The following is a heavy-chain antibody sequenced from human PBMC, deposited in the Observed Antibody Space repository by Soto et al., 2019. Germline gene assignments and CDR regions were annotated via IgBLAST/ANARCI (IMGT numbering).Heavy chain of an antibody. J-gene: IGHJ4*02. D-gene: IGHD3-10*01. CDR2: ISAYNGNT. V-gene: IGHV1-18*01. Sequence: ASVKVSCKASGYTFTAYAIHWVRQAPGQGLEWMGWISAYNGNTNYAQKFQGRVTMTTDTSTSTAYMELRSLRSDDTAVYYCARDFRVYYYGSGHPPPAYWGQGTLVTVSS. CDR1: GYTFTAYA. CDR3: ARDFRVYYYGSGHPPPAY.